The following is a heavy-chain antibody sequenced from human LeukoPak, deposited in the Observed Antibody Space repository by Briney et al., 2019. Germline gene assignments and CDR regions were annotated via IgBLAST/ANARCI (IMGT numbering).Heavy chain of an antibody. CDR1: GFTFSSYW. V-gene: IGHV3-23*01. J-gene: IGHJ4*02. D-gene: IGHD3-10*01. CDR2: ISGSGGST. Sequence: GGSLRLSCAASGFTFSSYWMSWVRQAPGKGLEWVSAISGSGGSTYYADSVKGRFTISRDNSKNTLYLQMNSLRAEDTAVYYCAKDLWFGELLLADYWGQGTLVTVSS. CDR3: AKDLWFGELLLADY.